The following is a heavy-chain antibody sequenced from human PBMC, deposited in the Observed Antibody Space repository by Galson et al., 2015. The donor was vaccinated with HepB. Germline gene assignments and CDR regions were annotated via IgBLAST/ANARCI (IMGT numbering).Heavy chain of an antibody. V-gene: IGHV3-23*01. CDR1: GFDFSRFT. Sequence: SLRLSCAASGFDFSRFTMSWVRQAPGKGLEWVSGISGSGGSTFYADSVKGRFTISRDNSKNTLYLQMNSLRVEDTAVYYCGKGEGYCSGGGCYVASDYWGQGTLVTVSS. J-gene: IGHJ4*02. CDR2: ISGSGGST. CDR3: GKGEGYCSGGGCYVASDY. D-gene: IGHD2-15*01.